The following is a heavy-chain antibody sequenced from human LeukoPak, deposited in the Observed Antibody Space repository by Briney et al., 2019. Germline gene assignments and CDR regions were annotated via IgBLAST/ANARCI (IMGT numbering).Heavy chain of an antibody. V-gene: IGHV4-4*07. CDR3: ARDPGNDYVWGSYRYTPWYFDL. J-gene: IGHJ2*01. CDR1: GGSISSYY. D-gene: IGHD3-16*02. CDR2: IYTSGST. Sequence: PSETLSLTCTVSGGSISSYYWSWIRQSAGKGLEWIGRIYTSGSTNYNPSLKSRVTMSVDTSKNQFSLKLSSVTAADTAVCYCARDPGNDYVWGSYRYTPWYFDLWGRGTLVTVSS.